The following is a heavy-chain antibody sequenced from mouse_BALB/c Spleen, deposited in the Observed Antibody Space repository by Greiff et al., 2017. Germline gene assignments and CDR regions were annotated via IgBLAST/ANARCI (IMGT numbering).Heavy chain of an antibody. CDR3: ARSYDYEGDWFAY. CDR1: GYAFTNYL. D-gene: IGHD2-4*01. CDR2: INPGSGGT. V-gene: IGHV1-54*01. J-gene: IGHJ3*01. Sequence: QVQLQQSGAELVRPGTSVKVSCKASGYAFTNYLIEWVKQRPGQGLEWIGVINPGSGGTNYNEKFKGKATLTADKSSSTAYMQLSSLTSDDSAVYFCARSYDYEGDWFAYWGQGTLVTVSA.